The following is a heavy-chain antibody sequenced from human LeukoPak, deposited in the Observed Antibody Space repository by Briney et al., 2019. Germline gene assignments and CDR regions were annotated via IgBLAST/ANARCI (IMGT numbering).Heavy chain of an antibody. CDR2: LYYSGSS. J-gene: IGHJ5*02. CDR1: GYSIRRNNW. D-gene: IGHD3-10*01. Sequence: SETLSLTCAVSGYSIRRNNWWGWIRQPPGKGLEWIGSLYYSGSSYYNPSLTSRVTMSVDTSMNQFSLKLASVTAADTAVYYCARLPLTGNAGRGWFGPWGQGTLVTVSS. V-gene: IGHV4-28*01. CDR3: ARLPLTGNAGRGWFGP.